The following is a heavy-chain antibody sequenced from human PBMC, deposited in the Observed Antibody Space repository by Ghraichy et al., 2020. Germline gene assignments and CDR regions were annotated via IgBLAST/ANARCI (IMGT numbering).Heavy chain of an antibody. D-gene: IGHD2-15*01. CDR3: ARDVLLMSNPWHGTLVY. V-gene: IGHV6-1*01. J-gene: IGHJ4*02. CDR1: GDSVSTNSAA. CDR2: TYYRYQWQT. Sequence: SQTLSLTCAISGDSVSTNSAAWTWIRQSPSRGLEWLGRTYYRYQWQTDYAPSVRSRITINADTSKNQFSLQLNSVTPEDTAVYYCARDVLLMSNPWHGTLVYWGPGTLVTVSS.